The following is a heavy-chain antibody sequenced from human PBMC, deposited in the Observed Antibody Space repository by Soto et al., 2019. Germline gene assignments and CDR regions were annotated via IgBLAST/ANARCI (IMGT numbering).Heavy chain of an antibody. CDR3: AMYYGHGQDY. Sequence: QVQLHQSGPGLVKPSETLSLTCSVSGASVTNYHWSWIRQSPGKGLEWIGYISYGGTTNFNSSLKGRVTVSVDMSKNQFSLTLNSVTAADTAVYYCAMYYGHGQDYWGQGTLVTVSS. J-gene: IGHJ4*02. CDR1: GASVTNYH. D-gene: IGHD3-10*01. CDR2: ISYGGTT. V-gene: IGHV4-59*02.